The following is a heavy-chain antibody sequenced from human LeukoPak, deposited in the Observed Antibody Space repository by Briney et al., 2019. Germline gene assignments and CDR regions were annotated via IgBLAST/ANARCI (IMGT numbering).Heavy chain of an antibody. J-gene: IGHJ4*02. D-gene: IGHD5-18*01. CDR1: EFTFNSYA. CDR2: ISFDGNNK. V-gene: IGHV3-30*04. CDR3: AKLLTGGYSYGQNDC. Sequence: GGSLRLSCAASEFTFNSYAMHWVRQAPGKGLDWVAVISFDGNNKYCADSVKGRFTISRDNSKNTLYLQMNSLRAEDTAVYYCAKLLTGGYSYGQNDCWGQGTLVTVSS.